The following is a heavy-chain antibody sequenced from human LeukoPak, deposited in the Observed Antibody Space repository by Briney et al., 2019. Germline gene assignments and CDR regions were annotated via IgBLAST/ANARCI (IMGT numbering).Heavy chain of an antibody. CDR1: GGSISSYY. D-gene: IGHD2-2*01. Sequence: SSETLSLTCTVSGGSISSYYWSWIRQPPGKGLEWIGHIYYSGSTNYNPSLKSRVTISVDTSKNQFSLKLSSVTAADTAVYYCARDKIVVVPAATHYYYYYGMDVWGQGTTVTVSS. J-gene: IGHJ6*02. V-gene: IGHV4-59*01. CDR3: ARDKIVVVPAATHYYYYYGMDV. CDR2: IYYSGST.